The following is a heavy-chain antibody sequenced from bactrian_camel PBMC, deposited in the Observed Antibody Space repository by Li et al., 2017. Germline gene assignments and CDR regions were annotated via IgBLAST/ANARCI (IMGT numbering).Heavy chain of an antibody. Sequence: VQLVESGGNLVQPGGSLRLSCTASGFTFTSYTMNWVRQAPGKGLEWVSSNSGGGTTYYADSVKGRCTISRDNAKNTVYLQMNSLKPEDTAVYYCAATGQMLSVAGCRTQGTQVTVS. CDR1: GFTFTSYT. CDR2: NSGGGTT. J-gene: IGHJ4*01. V-gene: IGHV3S35*01. D-gene: IGHD1*01.